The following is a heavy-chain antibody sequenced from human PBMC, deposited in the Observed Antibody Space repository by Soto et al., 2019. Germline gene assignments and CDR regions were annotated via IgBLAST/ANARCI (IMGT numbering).Heavy chain of an antibody. CDR2: IYHSGST. Sequence: QVQLQESGPGLVKPSQTLSLTCTVSGGSISSGGYYWSWIRQHPGKGLEWIGYIYHSGSTYYNPSLKSRVTISVDTSKNQFSLKVSSVTAADTAVYYCAREAAGILNWFDPWGQGTLLTVSS. CDR3: AREAAGILNWFDP. J-gene: IGHJ5*02. CDR1: GGSISSGGYY. D-gene: IGHD6-25*01. V-gene: IGHV4-31*03.